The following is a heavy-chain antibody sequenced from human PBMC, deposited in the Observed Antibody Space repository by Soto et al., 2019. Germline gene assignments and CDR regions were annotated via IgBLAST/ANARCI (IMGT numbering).Heavy chain of an antibody. CDR1: GYTFTGYY. CDR3: ERGIVVPAARTQAPWFDP. CDR2: INPNSGGT. D-gene: IGHD2-2*01. Sequence: ASVKVSCKASGYTFTGYYMHWVRQAPGQGLEWMGWINPNSGGTNYAQKYKSWVTMTRDTSISTANMELSRLRSDDTAVNYCERGIVVPAARTQAPWFDPWGQGTLVTVSS. V-gene: IGHV1-2*04. J-gene: IGHJ5*02.